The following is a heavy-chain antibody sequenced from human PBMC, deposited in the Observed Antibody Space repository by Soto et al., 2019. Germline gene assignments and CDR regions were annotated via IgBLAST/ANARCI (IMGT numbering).Heavy chain of an antibody. J-gene: IGHJ4*02. CDR3: ARGKRYFDWLLWAFDY. Sequence: QVQLQQWGAGLLKPSETLSLTCAVYGGSFSGYYWSWIRQPPGKGLEWIGEINHSGSTNYNPSLMSRVTISVDTSKNQSSLKLRSVTAADTAVYYCARGKRYFDWLLWAFDYWGQGTLVTVSS. V-gene: IGHV4-34*01. D-gene: IGHD3-9*01. CDR1: GGSFSGYY. CDR2: INHSGST.